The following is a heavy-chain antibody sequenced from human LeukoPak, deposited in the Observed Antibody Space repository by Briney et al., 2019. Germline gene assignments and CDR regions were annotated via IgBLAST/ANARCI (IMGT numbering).Heavy chain of an antibody. J-gene: IGHJ4*02. CDR1: GYTFTSHD. Sequence: ASVKVSCKASGYTFTSHDINWVRQAPGQGLEWMGWMNPNSGNTGYAQKFQGRVTITRNTSISTAYMELSSLRSEDTAVYYCARGTRDCSSTSCLYYFDYWGQGTLVTVSS. CDR3: ARGTRDCSSTSCLYYFDY. CDR2: MNPNSGNT. V-gene: IGHV1-8*03. D-gene: IGHD2-2*01.